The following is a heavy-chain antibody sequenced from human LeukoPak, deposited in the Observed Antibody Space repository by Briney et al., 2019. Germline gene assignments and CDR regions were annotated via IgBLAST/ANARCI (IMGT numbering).Heavy chain of an antibody. J-gene: IGHJ4*02. D-gene: IGHD3-22*01. CDR1: GFTVSSNY. Sequence: GGSLRLSCAASGFTVSSNYMNWVRQAPGKGLEWVSVIYGGGNIYYADSVKGRFTISRDNSKNTLYLQMNSLRSEDTAVYYCARVNRDTSGYYHVYFDYWGQGTLVSVSS. CDR3: ARVNRDTSGYYHVYFDY. CDR2: IYGGGNI. V-gene: IGHV3-53*01.